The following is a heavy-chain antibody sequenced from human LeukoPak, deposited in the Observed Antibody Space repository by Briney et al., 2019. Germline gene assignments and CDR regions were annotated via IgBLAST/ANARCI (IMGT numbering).Heavy chain of an antibody. CDR1: RYTFTDCY. D-gene: IGHD2-2*01. CDR3: ARGGRSLGYCSSSSCLDWFDP. J-gene: IGHJ5*02. V-gene: IGHV1-2*02. Sequence: GASVKVSCKASRYTFTDCYMHWVRQPPGHGHERMGWINPNSGGTTYAQKFQGRVTITRETSISTAYMELSRRRSDDTAVDYCARGGRSLGYCSSSSCLDWFDPWGQGTIVTVCS. CDR2: INPNSGGT.